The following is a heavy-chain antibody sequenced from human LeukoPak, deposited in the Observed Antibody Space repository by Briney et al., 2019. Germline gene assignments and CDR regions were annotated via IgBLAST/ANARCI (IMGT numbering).Heavy chain of an antibody. V-gene: IGHV3-66*02. D-gene: IGHD2-2*01. CDR2: IYRRGRT. CDR3: ARAPEHVYMPMDV. Sequence: PGGSLRLSCAASGFTVSVNYMIWVRQAAGKGLEWVSIIYRRGRTYYADSVKGRFTISRESSKNTLDLQMNSLRAEDTAVYFCARAPEHVYMPMDVWGQGTTV. CDR1: GFTVSVNY. J-gene: IGHJ6*02.